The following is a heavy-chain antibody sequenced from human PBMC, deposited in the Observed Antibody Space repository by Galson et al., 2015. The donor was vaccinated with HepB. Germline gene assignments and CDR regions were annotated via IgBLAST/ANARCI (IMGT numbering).Heavy chain of an antibody. CDR3: AKDISSGYDWGLCDY. J-gene: IGHJ4*02. V-gene: IGHV3-9*01. CDR1: GFTFDDYA. CDR2: ISWNSGSI. D-gene: IGHD5-12*01. Sequence: SLRLSCAASGFTFDDYAMHWVRQAPGKGLEWVSGISWNSGSIGYADSVKGRFTISRDNAKNSLYLQMNSLRAEDTALYYCAKDISSGYDWGLCDYWGQGTLVTVSS.